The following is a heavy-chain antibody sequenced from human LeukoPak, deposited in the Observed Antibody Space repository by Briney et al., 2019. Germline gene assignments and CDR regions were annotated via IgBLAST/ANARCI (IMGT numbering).Heavy chain of an antibody. V-gene: IGHV4-38-2*01. CDR1: GYSISSGYY. CDR2: LHHSGST. CDR3: ATLPYGSGSFH. Sequence: SETLSLTCDVSGYSISSGYYWGWIRQPPGKGLEWIGSLHHSGSTDYNPSLKSRVTISVDTPKNQFSLKLSSVTVADTAVYYCATLPYGSGSFHWGQGTLVTVSS. D-gene: IGHD3-10*01. J-gene: IGHJ4*02.